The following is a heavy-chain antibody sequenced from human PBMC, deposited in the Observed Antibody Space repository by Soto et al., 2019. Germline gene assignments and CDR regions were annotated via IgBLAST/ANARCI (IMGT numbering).Heavy chain of an antibody. CDR2: IFSNDEK. J-gene: IGHJ3*02. D-gene: IGHD3-10*01. Sequence: QVTLKESGPVLVKPTETLTLTCTVSGISLSNSRLGVSWIRQPPGKALEWLGHIFSNDEKSYGSSLESRLTVFRDTSKSQVVLTMTNMAPVDTATYYCVLSAPTYYNAFDIWGQGTMVTVSS. CDR3: VLSAPTYYNAFDI. CDR1: GISLSNSRLG. V-gene: IGHV2-26*01.